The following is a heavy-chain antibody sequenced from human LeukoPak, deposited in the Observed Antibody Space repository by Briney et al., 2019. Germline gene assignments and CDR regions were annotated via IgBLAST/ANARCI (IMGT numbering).Heavy chain of an antibody. Sequence: GGSLRLSCAASGFTFSSYSMNWVRQAPGKWLEWVSSISSSSSYIYYADSVKGRFTISRDNAKNSLYLQMNSLRAEDTAVYYCARVSVVVVAASDYWGQGTLVTVSS. V-gene: IGHV3-21*01. J-gene: IGHJ4*02. CDR1: GFTFSSYS. D-gene: IGHD2-15*01. CDR3: ARVSVVVVAASDY. CDR2: ISSSSSYI.